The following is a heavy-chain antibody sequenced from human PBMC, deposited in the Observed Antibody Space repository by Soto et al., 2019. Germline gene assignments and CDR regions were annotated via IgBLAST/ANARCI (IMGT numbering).Heavy chain of an antibody. CDR1: GGSFSGYY. J-gene: IGHJ6*03. Sequence: QVQLQQWGAGLLKPSETLSLTCAVYGGSFSGYYWRWIRQPPGKGLEWMGEINHSGSTNYNPSLTSRVTISVDTSKNQFSLKLSSVTAADTAVYYCARVKRISYIWGSYLKSYYYYYMDVWGKGTTVTVAS. CDR2: INHSGST. CDR3: ARVKRISYIWGSYLKSYYYYYMDV. V-gene: IGHV4-34*01. D-gene: IGHD3-16*02.